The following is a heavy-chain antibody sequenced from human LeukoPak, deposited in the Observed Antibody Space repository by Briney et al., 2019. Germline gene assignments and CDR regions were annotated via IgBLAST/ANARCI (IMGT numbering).Heavy chain of an antibody. D-gene: IGHD4-23*01. CDR3: ASLLNSDY. Sequence: PGGSLRLSCAASGFTFSNAWMSWVRQAPGKGLEWVSYISSSSSTIYYADSVKGRFTISRDNAKNSLYLQMNSLRAEDTAVYYCASLLNSDYWGQGTLVTVSS. CDR2: ISSSSSTI. J-gene: IGHJ4*02. CDR1: GFTFSNAW. V-gene: IGHV3-48*04.